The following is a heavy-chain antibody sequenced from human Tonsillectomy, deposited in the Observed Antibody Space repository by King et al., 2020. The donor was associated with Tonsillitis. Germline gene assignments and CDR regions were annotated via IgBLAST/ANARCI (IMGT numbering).Heavy chain of an antibody. D-gene: IGHD2-2*02. J-gene: IGHJ4*02. Sequence: VQLVESGGGLVQPGGSLRLSCAASGFTFSSYAMTWVRQAPGKGLEWVPVTSGSGGSTYYAESVKGRFAISRDNSKNTLSLQMNILRAEDTAVYYCAKDRYCSSTSCYTGGFDYWGQGTLVTVYS. CDR3: AKDRYCSSTSCYTGGFDY. CDR2: TSGSGGST. CDR1: GFTFSSYA. V-gene: IGHV3-23*04.